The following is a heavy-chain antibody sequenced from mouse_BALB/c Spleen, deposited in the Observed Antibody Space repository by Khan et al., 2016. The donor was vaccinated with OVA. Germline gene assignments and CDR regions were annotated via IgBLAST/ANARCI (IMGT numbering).Heavy chain of an antibody. V-gene: IGHV14-3*02. D-gene: IGHD4-1*01. CDR2: IDPANGNT. CDR1: GFNIKDTY. J-gene: IGHJ3*01. Sequence: VQLQQSGAELVKPGASVKLSCTASGFNIKDTYMHWVKQRPEQGLEWIGRIDPANGNTKYDPKFQDKATITADTSSNTAYLQLNSLTSEDTAVYYCARDYWDVFAYWGRGTLVTVSA. CDR3: ARDYWDVFAY.